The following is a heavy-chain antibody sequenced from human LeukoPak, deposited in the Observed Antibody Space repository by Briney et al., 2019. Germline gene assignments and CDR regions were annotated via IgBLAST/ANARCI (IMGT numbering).Heavy chain of an antibody. D-gene: IGHD3-22*01. J-gene: IGHJ4*02. Sequence: ASVKVSCRASGYTFTGYYMHWVRQAPGQGLGWMGWINPNSGGTKYAQKFQGRVTMTRDTSISTAYMELSRLRSDDTAVYYCARGRDNDSSGYYYNYWGQGTLVTVSS. CDR3: ARGRDNDSSGYYYNY. CDR1: GYTFTGYY. V-gene: IGHV1-2*02. CDR2: INPNSGGT.